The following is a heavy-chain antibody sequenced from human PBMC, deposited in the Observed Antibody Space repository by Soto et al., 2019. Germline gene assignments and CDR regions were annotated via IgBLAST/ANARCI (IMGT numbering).Heavy chain of an antibody. V-gene: IGHV1-69*01. D-gene: IGHD2-2*01. CDR3: ARASRRYCSSTSGRALDY. Sequence: QVQLVQSGAEVKKPGSSVKVSCKASVGTFSSYAISWVRQAPGQGLEWIGGIIPIFGTANDAHKFQGRVTITAAEDTSTAYMELSIMRSEDTAVYYCARASRRYCSSTSGRALDYWGQGTMVTVSS. CDR1: VGTFSSYA. CDR2: IIPIFGTA. J-gene: IGHJ4*02.